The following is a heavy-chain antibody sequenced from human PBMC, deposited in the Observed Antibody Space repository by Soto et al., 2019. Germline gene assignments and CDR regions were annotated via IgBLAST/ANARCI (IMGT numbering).Heavy chain of an antibody. Sequence: GGSLRLSCAASGFTFSSYGMHWVRQAPAKGLEWVAVIWYDGSNKYYADSVKGRFTISRDNSKNTLYLQMNSLRAEDTAVYYCARDLGSSGYYAYYYYYGMDVWGQGTTVTVSS. D-gene: IGHD3-22*01. CDR1: GFTFSSYG. J-gene: IGHJ6*02. CDR3: ARDLGSSGYYAYYYYYGMDV. CDR2: IWYDGSNK. V-gene: IGHV3-33*01.